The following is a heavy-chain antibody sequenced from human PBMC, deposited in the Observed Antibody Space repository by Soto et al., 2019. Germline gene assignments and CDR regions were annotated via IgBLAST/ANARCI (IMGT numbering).Heavy chain of an antibody. CDR3: VRGGGSNYYGLDV. D-gene: IGHD3-16*01. V-gene: IGHV1-18*01. CDR2: LSPNDGKT. Sequence: QVQVVQSGAEVKQPGASVKVSCKASGYAFPNYGLTWVRQAPGRGLEWLGWLSPNDGKTNYAQKFQGRVTMTADTSTSTAYMDLGSLRFDDTAIYYCVRGGGSNYYGLDVWGQVTAVSVSS. J-gene: IGHJ6*02. CDR1: GYAFPNYG.